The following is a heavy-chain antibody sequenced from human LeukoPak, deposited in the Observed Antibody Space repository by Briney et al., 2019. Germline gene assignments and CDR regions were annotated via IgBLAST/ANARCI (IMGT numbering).Heavy chain of an antibody. Sequence: SETLSLTCTVSGGSISGYYWSWIRQPPGKGLEWIGYIYYSGSTNYNPSLKSRVTISVDTSKNQFSLKLSSVTAADTAVYYCASYSGSYGDFDYWGQGTLVTVSS. J-gene: IGHJ4*02. CDR3: ASYSGSYGDFDY. V-gene: IGHV4-59*08. CDR2: IYYSGST. CDR1: GGSISGYY. D-gene: IGHD1-26*01.